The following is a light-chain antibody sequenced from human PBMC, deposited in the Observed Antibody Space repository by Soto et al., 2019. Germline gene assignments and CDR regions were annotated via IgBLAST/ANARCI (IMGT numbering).Light chain of an antibody. V-gene: IGLV4-69*01. Sequence: QSVLTQSPSASASLGASVKLTCTLSSGHSSYAIAWHQQQPEKGPRYLMKINSDGSHSKGDGIPDRFSGSSSGAERYLTISGLQSEDEADYYCQTWGTGILVFGGGTKLTVL. CDR3: QTWGTGILV. J-gene: IGLJ2*01. CDR2: INSDGSH. CDR1: SGHSSYA.